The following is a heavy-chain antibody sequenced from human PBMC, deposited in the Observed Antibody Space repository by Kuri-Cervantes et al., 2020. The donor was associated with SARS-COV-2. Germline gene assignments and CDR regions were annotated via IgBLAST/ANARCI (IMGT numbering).Heavy chain of an antibody. CDR1: GLTFSVYG. J-gene: IGHJ6*02. D-gene: IGHD1-26*01. CDR3: ASEVIPNPSEKYAYYGLDV. V-gene: IGHV3-48*01. Sequence: GESLKISCAASGLTFSVYGLNWVRQAPGKGLEWVSYISSSSSTIHYADSVKGRFTISSDNAKKSLFLQMNSLRAEDTAVYYCASEVIPNPSEKYAYYGLDVWGQGTTVTVSS. CDR2: ISSSSSTI.